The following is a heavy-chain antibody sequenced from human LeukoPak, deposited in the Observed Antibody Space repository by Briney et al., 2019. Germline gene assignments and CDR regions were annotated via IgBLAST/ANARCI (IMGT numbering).Heavy chain of an antibody. V-gene: IGHV1-18*01. D-gene: IGHD6-19*01. J-gene: IGHJ6*03. Sequence: ASVKVSCKASGYTFTSYGISWVRQAPGQGLEWMGWISAYNGNTNYAQKLQGRVTMTTDTSTSTAYVELRSLRSDDTAVYYCARAYSSGWRYYYYYMDVWGKGTTVTVSS. CDR3: ARAYSSGWRYYYYYMDV. CDR1: GYTFTSYG. CDR2: ISAYNGNT.